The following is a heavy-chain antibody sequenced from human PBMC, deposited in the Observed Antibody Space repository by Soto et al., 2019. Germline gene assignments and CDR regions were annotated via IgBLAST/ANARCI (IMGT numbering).Heavy chain of an antibody. Sequence: SVKVSCKASGGTFSSYAISWVRQAPGQGLEWMGGIIPIFGTANYAQKFQGRVTITADESTSTAYMELSSLRSEDTAVYYCARVGLYYDILTGYSQNWFDPWGQGTLVTV. CDR3: ARVGLYYDILTGYSQNWFDP. J-gene: IGHJ5*02. CDR1: GGTFSSYA. D-gene: IGHD3-9*01. CDR2: IIPIFGTA. V-gene: IGHV1-69*13.